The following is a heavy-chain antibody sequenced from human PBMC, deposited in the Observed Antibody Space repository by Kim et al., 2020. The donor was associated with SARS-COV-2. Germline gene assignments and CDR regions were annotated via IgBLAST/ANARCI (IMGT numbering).Heavy chain of an antibody. CDR1: GGSFSGYY. Sequence: SETLSLTCAVYGGSFSGYYWSWIRQPPGKGLEWIGEINHSGSTNYNPSLKSRVTISVDTSKNQFSLKLSSVTAADTAVYYCARGPLFDPWGQGTLVTVSS. J-gene: IGHJ5*02. CDR2: INHSGST. CDR3: ARGPLFDP. V-gene: IGHV4-34*01.